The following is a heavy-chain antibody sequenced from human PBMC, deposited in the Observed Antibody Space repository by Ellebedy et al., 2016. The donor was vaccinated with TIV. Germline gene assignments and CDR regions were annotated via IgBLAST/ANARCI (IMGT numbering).Heavy chain of an antibody. Sequence: MPSETLSLTCTVSGVSIRSSSSYYWGWIRQSPGKGLEWIGSIFFRGTTYYTPSLKSRVTITVDTSKNHFSLKLTSVTAAYTAVYFCAREMAASGNWFDPWGQGSLVTVSS. J-gene: IGHJ5*02. CDR3: AREMAASGNWFDP. V-gene: IGHV4-39*07. D-gene: IGHD6-13*01. CDR2: IFFRGTT. CDR1: GVSIRSSSSYY.